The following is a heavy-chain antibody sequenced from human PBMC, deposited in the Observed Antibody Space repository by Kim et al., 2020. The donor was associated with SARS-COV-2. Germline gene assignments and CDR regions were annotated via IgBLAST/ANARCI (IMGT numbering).Heavy chain of an antibody. V-gene: IGHV3-11*01. D-gene: IGHD2-21*02. Sequence: GGSLRLSCAASGFTFSDYFIAWIRQGPGKGLEWVSFISSRGTSIYYADSVKGRFTISRDNAKNSLSLQMSSLRVEDTAVYYCARSGGVTRHGALDIWGQGTMVTVSS. J-gene: IGHJ3*02. CDR1: GFTFSDYF. CDR2: ISSRGTSI. CDR3: ARSGGVTRHGALDI.